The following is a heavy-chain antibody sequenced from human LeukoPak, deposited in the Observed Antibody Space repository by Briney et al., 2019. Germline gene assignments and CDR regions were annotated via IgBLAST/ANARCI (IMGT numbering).Heavy chain of an antibody. V-gene: IGHV4-4*07. CDR2: IHTSGST. Sequence: SETLSLTCTVSGGSISSYYWSWIRQPAGKGLEWIGRIHTSGSTNYSPSLKSRVTMSVDTSKNQFSLKLSSVTAADTAVYYCARDRYYYDSSARYFDYGGQGPLVTVPS. J-gene: IGHJ4*02. D-gene: IGHD3-22*01. CDR1: GGSISSYY. CDR3: ARDRYYYDSSARYFDY.